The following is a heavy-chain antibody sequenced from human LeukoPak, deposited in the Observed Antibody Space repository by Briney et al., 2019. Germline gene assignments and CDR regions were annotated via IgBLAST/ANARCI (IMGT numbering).Heavy chain of an antibody. CDR3: AKGGYCSGGTCYPMDV. D-gene: IGHD2-15*01. V-gene: IGHV3-66*01. CDR1: GFTFSSYS. CDR2: IYSGGST. J-gene: IGHJ6*02. Sequence: GGSLRLSCAASGFTFSSYSMNWVRQAPGKGLEWVSVIYSGGSTYYADSVKGRFTISRDNSKNTLYLQMNSLRAEDTALYYCAKGGYCSGGTCYPMDVWGQGTTVTVSS.